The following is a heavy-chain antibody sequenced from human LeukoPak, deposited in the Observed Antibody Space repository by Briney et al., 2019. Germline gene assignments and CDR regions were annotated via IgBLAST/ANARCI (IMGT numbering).Heavy chain of an antibody. CDR2: IYYSGST. V-gene: IGHV4-61*01. D-gene: IGHD2-21*01. CDR1: GGSISSDSY. CDR3: ARDNYSARVGGAWYFAL. Sequence: SETLSLTCTVSGGSISSDSYWTWIRQPPGKGLEWIGYIYYSGSTKYSPSLKSRVTISVDTSKNQFSLQLTSVTAADTAVYYCARDNYSARVGGAWYFALWGRGTLVTVSS. J-gene: IGHJ2*01.